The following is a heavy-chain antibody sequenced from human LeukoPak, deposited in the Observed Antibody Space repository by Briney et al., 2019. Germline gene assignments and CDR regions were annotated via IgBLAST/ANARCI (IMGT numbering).Heavy chain of an antibody. J-gene: IGHJ5*02. CDR1: GFTFSSYA. D-gene: IGHD3-10*01. CDR2: ISGSGGST. CDR3: AKVGSRMVRGVINWFDP. Sequence: GGSLRLSCAASGFTFSSYAMSWVRQAPGKGLECVSAISGSGGSTYYADSVKGRFTISRDNSKNTLYLQMNSLRAEDTAVYYCAKVGSRMVRGVINWFDPWGQGTLVTVSS. V-gene: IGHV3-23*01.